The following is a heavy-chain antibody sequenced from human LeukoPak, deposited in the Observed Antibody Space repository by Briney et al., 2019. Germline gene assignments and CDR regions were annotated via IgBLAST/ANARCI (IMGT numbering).Heavy chain of an antibody. D-gene: IGHD1-26*01. CDR1: GFTFNNYV. Sequence: GGSLRLSCEASGFTFNNYVMTWVRQAPGKGLEWVSSISASAAMTYYADSVKGRFTVSRDNSKNRLYLQMSSLTAADTAVYYCAKVRSIGTYYTFDHWGQGPLVTVSS. V-gene: IGHV3-23*01. CDR2: ISASAAMT. CDR3: AKVRSIGTYYTFDH. J-gene: IGHJ4*02.